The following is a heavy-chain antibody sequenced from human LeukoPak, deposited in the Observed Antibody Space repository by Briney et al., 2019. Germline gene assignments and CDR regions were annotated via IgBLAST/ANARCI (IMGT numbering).Heavy chain of an antibody. CDR2: IKQDGSEK. CDR3: ARDGIVGATLLYYFDS. V-gene: IGHV3-7*03. CDR1: GFTFSSYW. Sequence: PGGSLRLSCAASGFTFSSYWMSWVRQAPGKGLEWVANIKQDGSEKYYVDSVKGRFTISRDNAKNSLYLQMNSLRAEDTAIYYCARDGIVGATLLYYFDSWGQGTLVTVSS. D-gene: IGHD1-26*01. J-gene: IGHJ4*02.